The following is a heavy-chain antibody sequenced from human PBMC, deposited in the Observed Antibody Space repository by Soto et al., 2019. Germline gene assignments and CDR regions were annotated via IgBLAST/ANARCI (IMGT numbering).Heavy chain of an antibody. CDR3: AREPVTMVRGVIINNWFDP. J-gene: IGHJ5*02. D-gene: IGHD3-10*01. CDR1: GGSISSYY. CDR2: IYYSGST. Sequence: PSETLSLTCTVSGGSISSYYWSWIRQPPGKGLEWIGYIYYSGSTNYNPSLKSRVTISVDTSKNQFSLKLSSVTAADTAVYYCAREPVTMVRGVIINNWFDPWGQGTLVTVSS. V-gene: IGHV4-59*01.